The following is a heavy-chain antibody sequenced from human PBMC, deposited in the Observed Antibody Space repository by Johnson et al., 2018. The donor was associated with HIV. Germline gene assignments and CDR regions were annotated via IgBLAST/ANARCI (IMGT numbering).Heavy chain of an antibody. D-gene: IGHD6-25*01. CDR2: INWNGGST. CDR1: GFTFSNAW. J-gene: IGHJ3*02. CDR3: ASLAAQDAFDI. V-gene: IGHV3-20*04. Sequence: VQLVESGGGLVKPGGSLRLSCAASGFTFSNAWMSWVRQAPGKGLEWVSGINWNGGSTGYADSVKGRFTISRDNAKNSLYLQMNSLRAEDTALYYCASLAAQDAFDIWGQGTMVTVSS.